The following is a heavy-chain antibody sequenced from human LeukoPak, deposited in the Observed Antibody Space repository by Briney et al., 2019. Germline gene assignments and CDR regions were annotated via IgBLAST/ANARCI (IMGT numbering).Heavy chain of an antibody. D-gene: IGHD6-13*01. V-gene: IGHV3-20*04. J-gene: IGHJ4*02. CDR1: GFTFDDYG. CDR2: INWSGGRT. CDR3: ASKAGLALDY. Sequence: PGGSLRLSCAASGFTFDDYGMSWVRQGPGKGLEWVSGINWSGGRTGYADSVKGRFTISRDNAKNSLYLQLNSLRAEDTAVYYCASKAGLALDYWGQGTLVTVSS.